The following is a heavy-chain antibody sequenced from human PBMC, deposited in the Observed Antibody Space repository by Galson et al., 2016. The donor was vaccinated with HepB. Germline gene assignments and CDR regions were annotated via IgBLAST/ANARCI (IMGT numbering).Heavy chain of an antibody. CDR1: GGSFSGYY. CDR2: INHSGST. D-gene: IGHD3-3*01. Sequence: LTCAVYGGSFSGYYWSWIRQPPGKGLEWIGEINHSGSTNYNPSLESRITISVDTSKNQFSLKLNSVTAADTAVYYCARGVAITIFGLIISQKPKHFDSWGEGTLGTVSS. J-gene: IGHJ4*02. V-gene: IGHV4-34*01. CDR3: ARGVAITIFGLIISQKPKHFDS.